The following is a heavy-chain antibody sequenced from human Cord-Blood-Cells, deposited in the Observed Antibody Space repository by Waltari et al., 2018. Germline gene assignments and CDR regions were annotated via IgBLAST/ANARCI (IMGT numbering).Heavy chain of an antibody. Sequence: QLQLQESGPGLVKPSETLSLTCTVSGGYISRSSYYWGWIRQPPGKGLEWIGSIYYSGSTYYNPSLKSRVTISVDTSKNQFSLKLSSVTAADTAVYYCARPGTTGTTGFDYWGQGTLVTVSS. CDR3: ARPGTTGTTGFDY. CDR2: IYYSGST. J-gene: IGHJ4*02. D-gene: IGHD1-1*01. V-gene: IGHV4-39*07. CDR1: GGYISRSSYY.